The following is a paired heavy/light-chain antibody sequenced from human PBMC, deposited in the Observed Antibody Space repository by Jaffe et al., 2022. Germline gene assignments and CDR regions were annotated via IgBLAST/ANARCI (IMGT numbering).Heavy chain of an antibody. CDR2: INTDGSST. J-gene: IGHJ4*02. V-gene: IGHV3-74*01. CDR1: GFTFNSYW. Sequence: EVQLVESGGGLVQPGGSLRLSCAVSGFTFNSYWMHWVRQAPGKGLVWVSRINTDGSSTSYADSVEGRFTISRDNAKNTLYLQMNSLRAEDTAVYYCARGPKGWLGFDYWGQGTLVTVSS. D-gene: IGHD6-19*01. CDR3: ARGPKGWLGFDY.
Light chain of an antibody. CDR2: GVS. CDR3: SSYTSSSTLL. CDR1: SSDVGGYNY. Sequence: QSALTQPASVSGSPGQSITISCTGTSSDVGGYNYVSWYQQHPGKAPKLMIYGVSNRPSGVSNRFSGSKSGNTASLTISGLQAEDEADYYCSSYTSSSTLLFGGGTKLTVL. V-gene: IGLV2-14*01. J-gene: IGLJ2*01.